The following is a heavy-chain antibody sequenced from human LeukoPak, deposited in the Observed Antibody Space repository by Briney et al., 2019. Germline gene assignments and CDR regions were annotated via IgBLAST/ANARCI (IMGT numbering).Heavy chain of an antibody. D-gene: IGHD2-2*01. CDR2: IYYSGST. J-gene: IGHJ6*02. Sequence: SETLSLTCTVSGGSISSGDYYWSWIRQPPGKGLEWIGYIYYSGSTYYSPSLKSRVTISVDTSKNQFSLKLSSVTAADTAVYYCARDRGYCSSTSCETPYGMDVWGQGTTVTVSS. CDR3: ARDRGYCSSTSCETPYGMDV. CDR1: GGSISSGDYY. V-gene: IGHV4-30-4*01.